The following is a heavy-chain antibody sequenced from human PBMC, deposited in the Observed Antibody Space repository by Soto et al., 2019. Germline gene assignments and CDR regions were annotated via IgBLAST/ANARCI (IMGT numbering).Heavy chain of an antibody. CDR3: ARDDLYYYGSGSYSYGMDV. CDR2: IYSGGST. CDR1: GFTVSSNY. J-gene: IGHJ6*02. Sequence: GGSLRLSCAASGFTVSSNYMSWVRQAPGKGLEWVSVIYSGGSTYYADSVKGRFTISRDNSKNTLYLQMNSLRAEDTAVYYCARDDLYYYGSGSYSYGMDVWGQGTTVTVSS. D-gene: IGHD3-10*01. V-gene: IGHV3-53*01.